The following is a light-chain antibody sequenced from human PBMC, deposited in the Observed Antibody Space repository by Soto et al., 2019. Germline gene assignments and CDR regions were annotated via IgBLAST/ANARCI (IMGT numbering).Light chain of an antibody. CDR3: QQFNSYPPT. V-gene: IGKV1-9*01. Sequence: DIQLTQSPSFLSASVGDRVTMTCRASQGIGSFLAWYQQKPGKAPRLLIYSASTLQSGVSFRFSGSGSGTEFTLTISSLQSEDFATYYGQQFNSYPPTFGQGNKVDIK. J-gene: IGKJ1*01. CDR1: QGIGSF. CDR2: SAS.